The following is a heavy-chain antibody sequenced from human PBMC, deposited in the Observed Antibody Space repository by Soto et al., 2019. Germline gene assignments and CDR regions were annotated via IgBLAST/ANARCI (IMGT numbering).Heavy chain of an antibody. D-gene: IGHD1-1*01. CDR3: AKDDNKSPFDY. J-gene: IGHJ4*02. Sequence: PGGSLRLSCAASGFTFSSYGMHWVRQAPGKGLEWVAVISYDGSNKYYADSVKGRFTISRDNSKNTLYLQMNSLRAEDTAVYYCAKDDNKSPFDYWGQGTLVTVSS. V-gene: IGHV3-30*18. CDR1: GFTFSSYG. CDR2: ISYDGSNK.